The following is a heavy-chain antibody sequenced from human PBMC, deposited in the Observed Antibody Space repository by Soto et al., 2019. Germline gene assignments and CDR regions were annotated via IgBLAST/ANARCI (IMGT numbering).Heavy chain of an antibody. Sequence: EVHLVESGGGLVKPGGSLRLSCAVSGFTFSDYTMHWVRQAPGKGLEWVSSISRSSGYIYYADSVKGQFTISRDNAKYSLFLQMNSLRAEDTAVYYCARGSARVQLEAFDNWGQGTLVTVSS. CDR3: ARGSARVQLEAFDN. CDR1: GFTFSDYT. D-gene: IGHD1-1*01. V-gene: IGHV3-21*01. CDR2: ISRSSGYI. J-gene: IGHJ4*02.